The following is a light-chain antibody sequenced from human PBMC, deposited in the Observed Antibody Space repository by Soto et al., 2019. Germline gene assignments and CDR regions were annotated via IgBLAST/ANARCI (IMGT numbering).Light chain of an antibody. CDR1: SSDVGGYNY. CDR3: SSYTTSYTQV. J-gene: IGLJ2*01. Sequence: LTQPASVSGSPGQSITISCTGTSSDVGGYNYVSWYQHHPGKVPKLMIYEVSNRPLGISNRFSGSKSGNTASLTISGLQSEDEADYYCSSYTTSYTQVFGGGTKLTVL. V-gene: IGLV2-14*01. CDR2: EVS.